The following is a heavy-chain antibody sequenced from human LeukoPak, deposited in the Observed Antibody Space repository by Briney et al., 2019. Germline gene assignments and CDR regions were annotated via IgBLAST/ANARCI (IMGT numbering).Heavy chain of an antibody. CDR3: AALIIGRPFDY. CDR1: GFTFSAYW. Sequence: PAGGSLRLSCVASGFTFSAYWVSWVRQAPGKGLEYMASIKQDGSETYYVDSVKGRFTISRDNAKDSLDLQMNNLRAEDTAVYYCAALIIGRPFDYWGQGTLVIVSS. J-gene: IGHJ4*02. D-gene: IGHD1-26*01. CDR2: IKQDGSET. V-gene: IGHV3-7*03.